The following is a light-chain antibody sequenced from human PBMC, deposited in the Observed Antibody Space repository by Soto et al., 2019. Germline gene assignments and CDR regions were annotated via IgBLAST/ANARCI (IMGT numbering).Light chain of an antibody. Sequence: QSALTQPPSASGSPGQSVTISCTGTSSDVGGYNYVSWYQQHPGKAPKVIIYEVSKRPSGVPDRFSASKSGNKASLTVSGLQAEDEADYYCSSYAGINILYVFGSGTKLTVL. J-gene: IGLJ1*01. CDR2: EVS. CDR3: SSYAGINILYV. V-gene: IGLV2-8*01. CDR1: SSDVGGYNY.